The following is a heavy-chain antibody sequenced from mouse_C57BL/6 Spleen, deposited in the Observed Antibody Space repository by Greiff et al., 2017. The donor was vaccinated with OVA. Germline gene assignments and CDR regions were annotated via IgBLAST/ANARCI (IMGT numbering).Heavy chain of an antibody. V-gene: IGHV3-6*01. D-gene: IGHD1-1*01. CDR3: ARELL. CDR2: ISYDGSN. J-gene: IGHJ3*01. Sequence: EVHLVASGPGLVKPSQSLSLTCSVTGYSITSGYYWNWIRQFPGNKLEWMGYISYDGSNNYNPSLKNRISITRDTSKNQFFLKLNSVTTEDTATYYCARELLWGQGTLVTVSA. CDR1: GYSITSGYY.